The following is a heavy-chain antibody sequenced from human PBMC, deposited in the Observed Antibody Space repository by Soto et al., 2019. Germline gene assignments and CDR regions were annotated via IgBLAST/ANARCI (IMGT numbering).Heavy chain of an antibody. Sequence: QVQLVQSGAEVKKPGSSVKVSCKASGGTFSSYAISWVRQAPGQGLEWMGGIIPIFGTANYAQKFQGRVTITADESTSTAYMELSSLRSEDTAVYYCARDRLGSSRKLRGVWFDPWGQGTLVTVSS. D-gene: IGHD6-13*01. CDR3: ARDRLGSSRKLRGVWFDP. CDR2: IIPIFGTA. J-gene: IGHJ5*02. V-gene: IGHV1-69*01. CDR1: GGTFSSYA.